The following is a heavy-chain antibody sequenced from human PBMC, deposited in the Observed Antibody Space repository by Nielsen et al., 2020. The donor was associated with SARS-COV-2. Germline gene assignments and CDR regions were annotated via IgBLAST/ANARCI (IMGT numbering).Heavy chain of an antibody. J-gene: IGHJ4*02. Sequence: VRQMPGKGLEWMGIIYPGDSDTRYSPSFQGQVTTSADKSISTAYLQWSSLKASDTAMYYCARQPFLGYYDSSGYYTAYYFDYWGQGTLVTVSS. CDR3: ARQPFLGYYDSSGYYTAYYFDY. D-gene: IGHD3-22*01. CDR2: IYPGDSDT. V-gene: IGHV5-51*01.